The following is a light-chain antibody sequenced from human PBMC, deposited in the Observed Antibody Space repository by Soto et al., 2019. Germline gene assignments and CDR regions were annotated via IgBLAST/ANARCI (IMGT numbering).Light chain of an antibody. V-gene: IGLV2-14*01. J-gene: IGLJ2*01. CDR2: EVN. CDR3: ISWNNSSAVV. CDR1: RDDIGAYYY. Sequence: QSALTQPASVSGSPGQSITISRAGTRDDIGAYYYVSWYQQHPDNAPKSLVYEVNDRPSGLYDRFSAAKSGNTAALTISRLQAEDESDYYCISWNNSSAVVFGGGTKVTVL.